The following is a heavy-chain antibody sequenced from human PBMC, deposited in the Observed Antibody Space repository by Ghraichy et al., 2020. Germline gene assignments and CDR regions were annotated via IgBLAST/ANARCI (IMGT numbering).Heavy chain of an antibody. D-gene: IGHD6-6*01. Sequence: SETLSLTCAVYGGSFSGYYWSWIRQPPGKGLEWIGEINHSGSTNYNPSLKSRVTISVDTSKNQFSLKLSSVTAADTAVYYCARGGDTVNGYSSSSVIRMTPYYFDYWGQGTLVTVSS. J-gene: IGHJ4*02. CDR3: ARGGDTVNGYSSSSVIRMTPYYFDY. CDR1: GGSFSGYY. V-gene: IGHV4-34*01. CDR2: INHSGST.